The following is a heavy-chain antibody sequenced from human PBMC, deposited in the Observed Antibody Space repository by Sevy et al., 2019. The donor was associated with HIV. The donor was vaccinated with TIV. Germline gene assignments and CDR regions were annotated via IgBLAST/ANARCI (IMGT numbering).Heavy chain of an antibody. CDR2: ISYDGSNK. V-gene: IGHV3-30-3*01. CDR3: ARGNYYERSGYWEIDD. J-gene: IGHJ4*02. D-gene: IGHD3-22*01. Sequence: GGSLRLSCAASGFTFSDYAIHWVRQAPGKGLEWVAFISYDGSNKYYADSVKGRFTISRDNSKNTLHLQMNSLRVEDTAVYYCARGNYYERSGYWEIDDRGQGTLVTVSS. CDR1: GFTFSDYA.